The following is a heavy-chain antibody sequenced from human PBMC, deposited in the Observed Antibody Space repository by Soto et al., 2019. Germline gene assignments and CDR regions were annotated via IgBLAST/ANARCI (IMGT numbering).Heavy chain of an antibody. J-gene: IGHJ4*02. CDR1: GFAMSTYS. CDR3: SKWSGYGDL. V-gene: IGHV3-23*01. D-gene: IGHD5-12*01. CDR2: ISVTPGIT. Sequence: GGSLRLSCAASGFAMSTYSVTWVRQAPGKGLEWVSGISVTPGITFYADSVKGRFTISRDSSNNAVYLQMNSLRAEDTAMYFCSKWSGYGDLWGQGTLVTVSS.